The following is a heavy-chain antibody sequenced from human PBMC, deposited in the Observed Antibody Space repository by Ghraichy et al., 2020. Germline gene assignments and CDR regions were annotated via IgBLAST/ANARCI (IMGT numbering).Heavy chain of an antibody. J-gene: IGHJ4*02. V-gene: IGHV3-7*01. CDR3: ARSTFSSADY. D-gene: IGHD6-6*01. CDR2: IKPDGSEE. CDR1: EFTFSNYW. Sequence: GESLNISCAASEFTFSNYWMSWVRQAPGKGLEWVAHIKPDGSEEFYVDSVKGRFTTSRENAHNSLSLQMNSLRAEDSAVYYCARSTFSSADYWGRGTLVTVSS.